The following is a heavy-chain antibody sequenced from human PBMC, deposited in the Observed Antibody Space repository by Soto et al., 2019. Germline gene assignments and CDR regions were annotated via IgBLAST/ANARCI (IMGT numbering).Heavy chain of an antibody. CDR3: AKGGGEYSYGIYYYGMDV. J-gene: IGHJ6*02. CDR1: GFTFSSYG. D-gene: IGHD5-18*01. CDR2: ISYDGSNK. V-gene: IGHV3-30*18. Sequence: QVQLVESGGGVVQPGRSLRLSCAASGFTFSSYGMHWVRQAPGKGLEWVAVISYDGSNKYYADSVKGRFTISRDNSKNTLYLQMNSLRAEDTAVYYCAKGGGEYSYGIYYYGMDVWGQGTTVTVSS.